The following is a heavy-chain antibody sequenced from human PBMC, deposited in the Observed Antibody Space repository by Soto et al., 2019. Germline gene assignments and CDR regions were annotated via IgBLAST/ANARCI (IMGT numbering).Heavy chain of an antibody. Sequence: QVQLVQSGAEEKKPGASVKVSCKASGYTFTSYAMHWVRQAPGQRLEWMGWINAGNGNTKYSQKFQGRVTITRDTSASTAYLELSTMRSEDTAVYYCASGVAPYYFDYWGQGTLVTVST. V-gene: IGHV1-3*05. D-gene: IGHD2-15*01. CDR1: GYTFTSYA. J-gene: IGHJ4*02. CDR3: ASGVAPYYFDY. CDR2: INAGNGNT.